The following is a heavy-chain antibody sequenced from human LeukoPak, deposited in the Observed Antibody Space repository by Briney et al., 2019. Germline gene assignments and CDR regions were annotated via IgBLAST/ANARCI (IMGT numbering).Heavy chain of an antibody. CDR1: GYTFTSYG. V-gene: IGHV1-18*01. Sequence: ASVKVSYKASGYTFTSYGISWVRQAPGQGLEWMGWISAYNGNTNYAQKLQGRVTMTTDTSTSTAYMELRSLRSDDTAVYYCARRNWNDGSFDYWGQGTLVTVSS. J-gene: IGHJ4*02. CDR3: ARRNWNDGSFDY. D-gene: IGHD1-1*01. CDR2: ISAYNGNT.